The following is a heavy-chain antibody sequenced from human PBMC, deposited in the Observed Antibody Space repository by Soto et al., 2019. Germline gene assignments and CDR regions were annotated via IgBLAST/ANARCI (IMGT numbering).Heavy chain of an antibody. Sequence: ASVKVSCKASGYTFTSYGISWVRQAPGQGLEWVGWISAYNGNTNYAQKLQGRVTMTTDTSTSTAYMELRSLRSDDTAVYYCARASKKYSSSWYGSWFAPWGHGTLVTVSS. D-gene: IGHD6-13*01. CDR2: ISAYNGNT. CDR3: ARASKKYSSSWYGSWFAP. V-gene: IGHV1-18*04. J-gene: IGHJ5*02. CDR1: GYTFTSYG.